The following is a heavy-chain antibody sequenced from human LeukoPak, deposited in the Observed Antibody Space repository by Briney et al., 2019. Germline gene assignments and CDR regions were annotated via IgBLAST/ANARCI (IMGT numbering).Heavy chain of an antibody. CDR1: GFTFGTYS. V-gene: IGHV3-21*01. J-gene: IGHJ6*02. CDR2: ISSSSNLI. D-gene: IGHD1-1*01. Sequence: GGSLRLSCVGSGFTFGTYSMNWVRQAPGRGLEWVASISSSSNLIYYADSLKGRFTISRDNSEKSLYPQMNSLRAGDTAVYYCATPFRDNFYGMDVWGQGTTVIVSS. CDR3: ATPFRDNFYGMDV.